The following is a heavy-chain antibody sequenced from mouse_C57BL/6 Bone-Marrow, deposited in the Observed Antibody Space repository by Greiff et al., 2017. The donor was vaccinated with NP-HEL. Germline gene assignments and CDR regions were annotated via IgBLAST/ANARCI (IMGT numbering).Heavy chain of an antibody. CDR2: IDPISGGT. Sequence: QVQLQQPGAELVKPGASVKLSCKASGYTFTSYWMHWVKQRPGRGLEWIGRIDPISGGTKYNEKFKSKATLTVDKPSSTAYMQLSSLTSEDSAVYYCARWVLRRYWYFDVRGTGTTVTVSS. J-gene: IGHJ1*03. V-gene: IGHV1-72*01. CDR1: GYTFTSYW. CDR3: ARWVLRRYWYFDV. D-gene: IGHD2-3*01.